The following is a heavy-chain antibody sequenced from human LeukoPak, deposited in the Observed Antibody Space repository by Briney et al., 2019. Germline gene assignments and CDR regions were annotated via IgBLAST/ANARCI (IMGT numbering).Heavy chain of an antibody. D-gene: IGHD3-10*01. J-gene: IGHJ5*02. CDR1: GFTFSSYA. V-gene: IGHV3-23*01. Sequence: PGGSLRLSCAASGFTFSSYAMSWVGQAPGKGLEWVSAISGSGGSTYYADSVKGRFTISRDNSKNTLYLQMNSLRAEDTAVYYCAKDQGGLWFGELSRNWFGPWGQGTLVTVSS. CDR2: ISGSGGST. CDR3: AKDQGGLWFGELSRNWFGP.